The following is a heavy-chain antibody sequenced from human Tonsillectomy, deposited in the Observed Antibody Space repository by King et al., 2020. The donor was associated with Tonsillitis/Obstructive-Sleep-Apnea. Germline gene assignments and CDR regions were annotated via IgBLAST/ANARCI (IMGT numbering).Heavy chain of an antibody. CDR3: ARIIASRPTFYYMDV. CDR1: RGSVTSRGYY. J-gene: IGHJ6*03. CDR2: IYHSGNT. D-gene: IGHD6-6*01. V-gene: IGHV4-31*01. Sequence: VQLQESGPRLVKPSQTVSLTCTVSRGSVTSRGYYWTWIRQHPGKALEWIGYIYHSGNTHFNSSLEGHVTMSLDTSENLFSLKVNSVTAADTAVYYCARIIASRPTFYYMDVWGRGITVTVSS.